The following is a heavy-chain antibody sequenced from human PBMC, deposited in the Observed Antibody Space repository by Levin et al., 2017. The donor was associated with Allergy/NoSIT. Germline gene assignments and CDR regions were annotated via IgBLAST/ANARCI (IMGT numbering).Heavy chain of an antibody. V-gene: IGHV2-26*01. J-gene: IGHJ4*02. CDR2: IFSNDEK. Sequence: SGPTLVKPTETLTLTCTVSGFSLSNARMGVSWIRQPPGKALEWLAHIFSNDEKSYSTSLKSRLTISKDTSKSQVVLTMTNMDPVDTATYYCARILGDYYDSSGYPEYYFDYWGQGTLVTVSS. CDR1: GFSLSNARMG. CDR3: ARILGDYYDSSGYPEYYFDY. D-gene: IGHD3-22*01.